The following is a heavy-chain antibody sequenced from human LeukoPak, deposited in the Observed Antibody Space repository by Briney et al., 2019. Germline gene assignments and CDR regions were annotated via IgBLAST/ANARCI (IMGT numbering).Heavy chain of an antibody. CDR2: IHHSGTT. D-gene: IGHD3-10*01. V-gene: IGHV4-30-2*01. CDR3: ARDSAEYGSGTFAS. CDR1: GDSINSGGYF. J-gene: IGHJ4*02. Sequence: SETLSLTCTVSGDSINSGGYFWTWIRQPPGQGLEWIGCIHHSGTTDYTSSLKSRVSISMDTSRNQFSLTLNSLTAADTAVYYCARDSAEYGSGTFASWGQGTRVTVSS.